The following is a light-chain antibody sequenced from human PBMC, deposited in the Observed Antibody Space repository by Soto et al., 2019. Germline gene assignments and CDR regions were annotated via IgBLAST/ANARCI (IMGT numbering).Light chain of an antibody. J-gene: IGKJ1*01. V-gene: IGKV3-15*01. CDR3: QQYNNWPPWT. CDR1: QSVASN. CDR2: VAS. Sequence: EIVMTQSPATLSVSPGDRATLSCRASQSVASNLAWYQQKPGQGPRLLIYVASTRATGVPARFSGSGSGTDFTLTISSRQSEDFAVYYCQQYNNWPPWTFGPGTKVEIK.